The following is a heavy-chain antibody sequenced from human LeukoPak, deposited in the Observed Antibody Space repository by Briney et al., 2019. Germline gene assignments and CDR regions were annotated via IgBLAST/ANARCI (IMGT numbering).Heavy chain of an antibody. V-gene: IGHV4-34*01. Sequence: SSETLSLTCAVYGGSFSGYYWSWIRQPPGKGLEWIGEINHSGSTNYNPSLKSRVTISVDTSKNQFSLKLSSVTAADTAVYYCARGRSWGAARPLGKWGQGTLVTVSS. J-gene: IGHJ4*02. CDR2: INHSGST. CDR1: GGSFSGYY. CDR3: ARGRSWGAARPLGK. D-gene: IGHD6-6*01.